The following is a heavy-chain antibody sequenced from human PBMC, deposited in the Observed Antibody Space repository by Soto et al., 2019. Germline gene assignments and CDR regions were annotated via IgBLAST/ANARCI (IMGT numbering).Heavy chain of an antibody. D-gene: IGHD3-3*01. CDR2: ISPNSGRP. V-gene: IGHV1-18*04. CDR3: VRQYYDFWTDYPDFDY. Sequence: SXKVSCETSGYTFTKYDISWVRQAPGQGLEWLGLISPNSGRPSYAQKFEGRVTMTTDTSTTTAYLELRSLRSDDTAVYYCVRQYYDFWTDYPDFDYWGQGTLVTVYS. J-gene: IGHJ4*02. CDR1: GYTFTKYD.